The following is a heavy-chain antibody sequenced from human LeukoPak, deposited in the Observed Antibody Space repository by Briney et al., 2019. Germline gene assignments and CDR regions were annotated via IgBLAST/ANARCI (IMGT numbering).Heavy chain of an antibody. CDR2: IKLDGSEK. V-gene: IGHV3-7*03. CDR3: ARKVYHRFDY. J-gene: IGHJ4*02. D-gene: IGHD2-2*01. Sequence: GGSLRLSCVASGFTFGKYWMSWVRQAPGKGLEWVANIKLDGSEKNYVDSVKGRFTISRDNTKNSLYLQMNSLRADDTAVYYCARKVYHRFDYWGQGTLVTVSS. CDR1: GFTFGKYW.